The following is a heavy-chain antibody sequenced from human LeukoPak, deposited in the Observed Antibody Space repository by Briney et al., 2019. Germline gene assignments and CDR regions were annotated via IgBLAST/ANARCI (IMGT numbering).Heavy chain of an antibody. J-gene: IGHJ4*02. Sequence: PSQTLSPTCAVSGGSISSGGYSWSWIRQPPGKGLEWIGYIYHSGSTYYNPSLKSRVTISVDRSKNQFSLKLSSVTAADTAVYYCARVVAYYYDSSGYYDYWGQGTLVTVSS. CDR1: GGSISSGGYS. V-gene: IGHV4-30-2*01. D-gene: IGHD3-22*01. CDR2: IYHSGST. CDR3: ARVVAYYYDSSGYYDY.